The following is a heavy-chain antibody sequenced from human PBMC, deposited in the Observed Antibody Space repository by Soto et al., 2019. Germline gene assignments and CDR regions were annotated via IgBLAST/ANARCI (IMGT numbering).Heavy chain of an antibody. CDR1: GGSIANYY. V-gene: IGHV4-34*01. D-gene: IGHD1-1*01. Sequence: SETLSLTCSVSGGSIANYYWSWIRQPPGKGLEWIGEINHSGSTNYNPSLKSRVTISVDTSKNQFSLKLSSVTAADTAVYYCARVYPQLYYYYYYGMDVWGQGTTVTVSS. J-gene: IGHJ6*02. CDR2: INHSGST. CDR3: ARVYPQLYYYYYYGMDV.